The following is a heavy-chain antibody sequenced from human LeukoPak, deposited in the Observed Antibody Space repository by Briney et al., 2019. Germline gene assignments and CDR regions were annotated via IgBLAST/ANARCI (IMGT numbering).Heavy chain of an antibody. CDR2: INHSGST. D-gene: IGHD1-26*01. Sequence: PSETLSLTCAVYGGSFSGYYWSWIRQPPGKGLEWIGEINHSGSTNYNPSLKSRVTISVDTSKNQFSLKLSSVTAADTAVYYCARAIVGPTCFDYWGQGTLVTVSS. CDR1: GGSFSGYY. V-gene: IGHV4-34*01. J-gene: IGHJ4*02. CDR3: ARAIVGPTCFDY.